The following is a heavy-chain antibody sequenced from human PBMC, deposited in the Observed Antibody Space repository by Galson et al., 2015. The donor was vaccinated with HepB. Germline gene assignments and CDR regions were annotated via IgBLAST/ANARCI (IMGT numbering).Heavy chain of an antibody. Sequence: ETLSLTCTVSGGSISSYYWSWIRQPPGKGLEWIGYIYYSGSTNYNPSLESRVTISVDTSKNQFSLKLSSVTAADTAVYYCARVTSYYDFWSGYFALAPYYFDYWGQGTLVTVSS. D-gene: IGHD3-3*01. V-gene: IGHV4-59*01. CDR3: ARVTSYYDFWSGYFALAPYYFDY. J-gene: IGHJ4*02. CDR1: GGSISSYY. CDR2: IYYSGST.